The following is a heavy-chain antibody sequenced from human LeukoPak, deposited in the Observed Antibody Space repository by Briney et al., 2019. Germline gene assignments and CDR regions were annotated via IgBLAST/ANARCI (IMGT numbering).Heavy chain of an antibody. J-gene: IGHJ4*02. Sequence: GGSLRLSCAASGFTFSSYWMHWVRQAPGKGLVWVSRINSDGSSTSYADSVKGRFTISRDNAKNTLYLQMNSLRAEDTAVYYCATLRDDYNYRGYWGQGTLVTVSS. CDR1: GFTFSSYW. CDR2: INSDGSST. D-gene: IGHD4-4*01. V-gene: IGHV3-74*01. CDR3: ATLRDDYNYRGY.